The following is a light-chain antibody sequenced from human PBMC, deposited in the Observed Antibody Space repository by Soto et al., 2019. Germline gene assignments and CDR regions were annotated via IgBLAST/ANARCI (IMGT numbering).Light chain of an antibody. CDR1: QTISNY. CDR2: AAS. Sequence: DIQMTQSPSSLSASVGDRVTIACRASQTISNYLHWYQQKPGKAPKLLIYAASSLQSGVPSRFSGSGSGTDFSLPISGLEPEDFATYYCQQNYNNPRTFGQGTKVDIK. CDR3: QQNYNNPRT. V-gene: IGKV1-39*01. J-gene: IGKJ2*01.